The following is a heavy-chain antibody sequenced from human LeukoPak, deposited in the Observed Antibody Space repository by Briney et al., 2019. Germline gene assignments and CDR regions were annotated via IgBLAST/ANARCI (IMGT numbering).Heavy chain of an antibody. J-gene: IGHJ4*02. Sequence: SGTLSLPRTVSCYSISRGYYLGWVRQPPGKGLEWIGGIYHSGSTCYNPSLKSRVTISVDTSKNQFSLKLSSVTAADTAVYYCARDKRYCSSTSCYTLDYWGQGTLVTVSS. CDR2: IYHSGST. D-gene: IGHD2-2*02. CDR3: ARDKRYCSSTSCYTLDY. V-gene: IGHV4-38-2*02. CDR1: CYSISRGYY.